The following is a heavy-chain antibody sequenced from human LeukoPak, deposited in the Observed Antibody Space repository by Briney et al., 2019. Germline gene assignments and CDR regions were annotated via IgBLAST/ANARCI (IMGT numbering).Heavy chain of an antibody. Sequence: SETLSLTCAVYGGSFSGYYWSWIRQPPGKGLEWIGEINHSGSTNYNPSPKSRVTISVDTSKNQFSLKLSSVTAADTAVYYCARSGDSSSSRRYYYYYYMDVWGKGTTVTVSS. V-gene: IGHV4-34*01. CDR3: ARSGDSSSSRRYYYYYYMDV. D-gene: IGHD6-6*01. CDR1: GGSFSGYY. J-gene: IGHJ6*03. CDR2: INHSGST.